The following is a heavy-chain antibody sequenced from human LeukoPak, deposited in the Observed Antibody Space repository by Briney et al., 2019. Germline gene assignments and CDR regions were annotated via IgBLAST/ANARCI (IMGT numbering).Heavy chain of an antibody. V-gene: IGHV4-61*02. CDR1: AGSISSGSYY. D-gene: IGHD3-10*01. Sequence: PSQSLSLTCTVSAGSISSGSYYWRWTRQPARKGLEWIARIYTSENTNNNPSPKTRVTISVDTSKNQFPLKLSSVTAADTAVYYCARDASSVPPDSGYYGAYYFDYWGQGTLVSVSS. CDR3: ARDASSVPPDSGYYGAYYFDY. J-gene: IGHJ4*02. CDR2: IYTSENT.